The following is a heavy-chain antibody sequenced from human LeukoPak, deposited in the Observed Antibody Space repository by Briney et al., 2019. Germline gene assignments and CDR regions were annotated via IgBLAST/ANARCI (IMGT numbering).Heavy chain of an antibody. D-gene: IGHD3-16*01. Sequence: GGSLRLSCAASGFTFSSYAMHWVRQAPGKGLEWVSVLYTSGNTFYADSVKGRFTISRDNSKNTLYLQMNSLRAEDTAVYYCARRVPNEVITDYFDYWGPGTLVTVSS. CDR2: LYTSGNT. J-gene: IGHJ4*02. CDR1: GFTFSSYA. CDR3: ARRVPNEVITDYFDY. V-gene: IGHV3-NL1*01.